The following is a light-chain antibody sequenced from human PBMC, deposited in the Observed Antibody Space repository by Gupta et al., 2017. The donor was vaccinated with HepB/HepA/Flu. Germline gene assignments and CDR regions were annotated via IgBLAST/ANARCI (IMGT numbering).Light chain of an antibody. Sequence: DIVLTQSPATLSLSPGERATLSCRASQSVGNSLAWYQQRPGQAPRLLIFHASNRDTGIPARFSGSGSGTDFTLTISSREPEDFAIYYCQQLGNWPPITFGQGTRLDIK. CDR1: QSVGNS. CDR2: HAS. V-gene: IGKV3-11*01. J-gene: IGKJ5*01. CDR3: QQLGNWPPIT.